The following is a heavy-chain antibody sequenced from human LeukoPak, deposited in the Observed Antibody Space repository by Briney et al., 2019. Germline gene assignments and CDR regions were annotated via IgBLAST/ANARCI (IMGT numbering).Heavy chain of an antibody. CDR1: GGSISSYY. Sequence: PSETLSLTCTVSGGSISSYYWNWIQQPAGKGLEWVGRIHTSGSTNYNPSFKSRVTMSVDTSKNQFSLKLSSVTAADTAVYYCARGNIFCSGGSCSTNIDYWGQGTLVTVSS. CDR2: IHTSGST. CDR3: ARGNIFCSGGSCSTNIDY. J-gene: IGHJ4*02. D-gene: IGHD2-15*01. V-gene: IGHV4-4*07.